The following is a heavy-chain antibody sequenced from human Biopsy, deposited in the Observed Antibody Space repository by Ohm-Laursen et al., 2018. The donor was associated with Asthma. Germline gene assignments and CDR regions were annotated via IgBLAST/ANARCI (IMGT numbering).Heavy chain of an antibody. CDR3: ARVASYGDVYFGIDV. D-gene: IGHD4-17*01. CDR2: VFWSGST. V-gene: IGHV4-30-4*01. J-gene: IGHJ6*02. Sequence: SETLSLTCRVSGGYTGSSDHHWAWIRQAPGEGLEWIGFVFWSGSTHYSRSLERRVSISIDTATNEFSMKLWSVTPADTAVYFCARVASYGDVYFGIDVWGPGTTVSVS. CDR1: GGYTGSSDHH.